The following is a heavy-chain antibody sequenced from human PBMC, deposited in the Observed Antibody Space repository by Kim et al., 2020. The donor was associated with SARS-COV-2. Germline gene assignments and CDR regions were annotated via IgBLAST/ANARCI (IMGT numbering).Heavy chain of an antibody. V-gene: IGHV3-48*03. D-gene: IGHD6-13*01. CDR3: ARTIAAAAMDV. Sequence: GGSLRLSCAASGFTLSSYEVNWVRQAPGKGLEWVSYISGSGSGSGIYYADSVKGRFTISRDNAKNSLYLQMNSLRAEDTAVYYCARTIAAAAMDVWGKGT. CDR1: GFTLSSYE. CDR2: ISGSGSGSGI. J-gene: IGHJ6*04.